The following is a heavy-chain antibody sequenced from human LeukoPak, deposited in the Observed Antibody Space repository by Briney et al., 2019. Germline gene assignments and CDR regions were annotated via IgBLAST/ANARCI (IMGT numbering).Heavy chain of an antibody. V-gene: IGHV3-9*01. Sequence: PGGSLRLSCAASGFTFDDYAMHWVRQAPGKGLEWVSGISWNSGSIGYADSVKGRFTISRDNAKNSLYLQMNSLRAEDTAVYYCARETTVTTDYWGQGTLVTVSS. CDR2: ISWNSGSI. CDR1: GFTFDDYA. D-gene: IGHD4-11*01. CDR3: ARETTVTTDY. J-gene: IGHJ4*02.